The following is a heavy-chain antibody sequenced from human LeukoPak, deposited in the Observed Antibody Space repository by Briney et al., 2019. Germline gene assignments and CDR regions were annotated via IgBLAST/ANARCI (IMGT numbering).Heavy chain of an antibody. J-gene: IGHJ4*02. CDR1: GGSISSYY. D-gene: IGHD2-15*01. Sequence: SETLSLTCSVSGGSISSYYWSWIRQPPGKGLEWIGYISYSGSAKYNPSLKSRVTISVDTSKNQFSLKVSSVTAADTAVYYCARLWSPMVEIDYWGQGTLVTVSS. V-gene: IGHV4-59*08. CDR3: ARLWSPMVEIDY. CDR2: ISYSGSA.